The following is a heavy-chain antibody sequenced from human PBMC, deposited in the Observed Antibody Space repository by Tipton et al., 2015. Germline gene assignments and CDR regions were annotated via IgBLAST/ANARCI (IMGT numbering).Heavy chain of an antibody. Sequence: LRLSCTVSGGSISSEYWSWIRQPPGKGLEWIGYVFYTGSTYYNPSLESRVTISVDTSKNQFSLKLSSVTAADTAVYYCARSAYCSGGSCYYGYYYYIMDVWGQGTAVTVSS. CDR1: GGSISSEY. CDR2: VFYTGST. V-gene: IGHV4-59*01. CDR3: ARSAYCSGGSCYYGYYYYIMDV. D-gene: IGHD2-15*01. J-gene: IGHJ6*02.